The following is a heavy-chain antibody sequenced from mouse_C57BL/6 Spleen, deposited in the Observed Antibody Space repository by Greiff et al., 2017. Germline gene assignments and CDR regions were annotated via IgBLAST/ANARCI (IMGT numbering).Heavy chain of an antibody. CDR2: IDPEDGDT. J-gene: IGHJ2*01. V-gene: IGHV14-1*01. Sequence: EVQLQQSGAELVRPGASVKLSCTASGFNIKDYYMHWVKQRPEQGLEWIGRIDPEDGDTEYAPKFQGKATMTADTSSNTAYLQLSSLTSEDTAVYYCTFYGSSSPFDYWGQGTTLTVSS. CDR3: TFYGSSSPFDY. CDR1: GFNIKDYY. D-gene: IGHD1-1*01.